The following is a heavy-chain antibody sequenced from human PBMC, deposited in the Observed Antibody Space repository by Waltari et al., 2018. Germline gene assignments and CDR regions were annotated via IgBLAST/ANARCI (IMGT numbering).Heavy chain of an antibody. Sequence: QVQLQESGPGLVKPSETLSLTCTVSGGSISSYYWSWIRQPPGKGLEWIGYIYYSGSTNYTPSLKSRVTISVDTSKNQCSLKLSSVTAADTAVYYCARGGGYYYDSSGYYSGPDAFDIWGQGTMVTVSS. CDR1: GGSISSYY. V-gene: IGHV4-59*01. CDR3: ARGGGYYYDSSGYYSGPDAFDI. D-gene: IGHD3-22*01. J-gene: IGHJ3*02. CDR2: IYYSGST.